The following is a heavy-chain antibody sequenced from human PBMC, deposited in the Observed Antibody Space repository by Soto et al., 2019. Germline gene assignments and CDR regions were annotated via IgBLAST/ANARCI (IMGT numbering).Heavy chain of an antibody. V-gene: IGHV4-59*08. D-gene: IGHD3-9*01. CDR2: IYYGGTT. Sequence: SVTLTLTCTVSGGSFRPNYWSWIRQPPGKGLEWVGYIYYGGTTSYNPSLKSRVTISLETSKSQLSLRLDSVTAADTAVYYCTRVLGYAFLTGPGYWGQGTLVTVSS. CDR1: GGSFRPNY. J-gene: IGHJ4*02. CDR3: TRVLGYAFLTGPGY.